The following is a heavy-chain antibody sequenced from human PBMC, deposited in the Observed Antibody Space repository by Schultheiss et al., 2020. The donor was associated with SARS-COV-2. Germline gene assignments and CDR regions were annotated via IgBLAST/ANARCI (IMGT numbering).Heavy chain of an antibody. J-gene: IGHJ4*02. Sequence: SETLSLTCTVSGGSISSGGYYWSWIRQHPGKGLEWIGYIYYSGSTYYNPSLKSRVTISVDTSKNQFSLNVSSVTAADTAVYFCARSHSGSGSYYLDYWGQGTLVTVSS. CDR1: GGSISSGGYY. CDR2: IYYSGST. D-gene: IGHD3-10*01. CDR3: ARSHSGSGSYYLDY. V-gene: IGHV4-31*03.